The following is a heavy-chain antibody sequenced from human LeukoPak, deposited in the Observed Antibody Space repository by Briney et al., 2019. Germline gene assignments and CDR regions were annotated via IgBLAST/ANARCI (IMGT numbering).Heavy chain of an antibody. Sequence: ASVKVSCKASGYTFTSYYMHWVRQAPGQGLEWMAWINPNSGGTNYAQKFQGRVTMTRDTSISTAYMNLSRLRSDDTAVYYCARAYYGDYYYYGMDVWGQGTTVTVSS. D-gene: IGHD4-17*01. V-gene: IGHV1-2*02. CDR1: GYTFTSYY. J-gene: IGHJ6*02. CDR2: INPNSGGT. CDR3: ARAYYGDYYYYGMDV.